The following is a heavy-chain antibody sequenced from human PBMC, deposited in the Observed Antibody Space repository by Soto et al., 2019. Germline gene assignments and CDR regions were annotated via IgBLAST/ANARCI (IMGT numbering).Heavy chain of an antibody. V-gene: IGHV2-5*02. CDR3: AHIPNCYKYDWFDP. J-gene: IGHJ5*02. Sequence: QITLKESGPTLVKPTQTLTLTCTFSGFSLTTRGVGVGWIRQPPGKALECLALIYWDDDKRYSPSLQSRLSITKDTSKNQVVLTMTNVDPVDTATHYCAHIPNCYKYDWFDPWGQGTLVSVSS. CDR2: IYWDDDK. CDR1: GFSLTTRGVG. D-gene: IGHD3-10*01.